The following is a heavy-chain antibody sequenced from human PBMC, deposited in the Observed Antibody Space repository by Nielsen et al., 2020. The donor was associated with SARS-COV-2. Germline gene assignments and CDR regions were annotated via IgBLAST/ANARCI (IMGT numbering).Heavy chain of an antibody. V-gene: IGHV4-59*11. J-gene: IGHJ4*02. CDR2: IYYSGST. CDR3: ARGGGNSNY. Sequence: SETLPRTCTVSGGSISSHYWSWIRQLPGKGLEWIGYIYYSGSTNYNPSLKSRVTISVDMSKNQFSLKLSSVTAADTAVYYCARGGGNSNYWGQGTLVTVSS. D-gene: IGHD4-23*01. CDR1: GGSISSHY.